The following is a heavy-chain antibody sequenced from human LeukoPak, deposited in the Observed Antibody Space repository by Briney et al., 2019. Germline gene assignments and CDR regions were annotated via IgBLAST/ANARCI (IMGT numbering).Heavy chain of an antibody. J-gene: IGHJ6*02. CDR2: ISWNSGSI. CDR3: AKDSRGWLTYGMDV. V-gene: IGHV3-9*01. CDR1: GFTFDDYA. Sequence: PGGSLRLSCAASGFTFDDYAMHWVRQAPGKGLEWVSSISWNSGSIGYADSVKGRFTISRDNAKNSLYLQMNSLRAEDTALYYCAKDSRGWLTYGMDVWGQGTLVTVSS. D-gene: IGHD4/OR15-4a*01.